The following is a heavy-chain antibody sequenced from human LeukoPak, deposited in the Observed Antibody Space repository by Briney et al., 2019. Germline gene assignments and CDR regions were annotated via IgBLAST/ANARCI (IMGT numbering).Heavy chain of an antibody. CDR2: INPNSGGT. CDR1: GYTFTGYY. J-gene: IGHJ6*03. V-gene: IGHV1-2*02. Sequence: ASVKVSCKASGYTFTGYYMHWVRQAPGQGLEWMGWINPNSGGTNYAQKFQGRVTMTRDTSISTAYMELSRLRSDDTAVYYCASNYYGSGSRLYYYYYMDVWGKGTTVTVPS. CDR3: ASNYYGSGSRLYYYYYMDV. D-gene: IGHD3-10*01.